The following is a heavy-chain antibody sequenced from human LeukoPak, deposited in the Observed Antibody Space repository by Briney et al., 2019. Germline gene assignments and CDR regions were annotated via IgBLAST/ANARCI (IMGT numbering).Heavy chain of an antibody. CDR2: IYYSGST. D-gene: IGHD4-11*01. Sequence: SETLSLTCTVSGGSISSSSYYWGWIRQPPGKGLEWIGSIYYSGSTYYNPSLKSRVTTSVDTSKNQFSLKLSSVTAADTAVYYCARGSRSNYRNFDYWGQGTLVTVSS. J-gene: IGHJ4*02. V-gene: IGHV4-39*01. CDR1: GGSISSSSYY. CDR3: ARGSRSNYRNFDY.